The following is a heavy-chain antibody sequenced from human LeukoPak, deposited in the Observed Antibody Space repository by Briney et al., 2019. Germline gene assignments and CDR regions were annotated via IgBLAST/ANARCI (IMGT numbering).Heavy chain of an antibody. CDR3: ARDRRAYVATMDY. CDR1: GFTFSSYS. D-gene: IGHD5-24*01. CDR2: ISSSSSYI. Sequence: PGGSLRLSCAASGFTFSSYSMNWVRQAPGKGLEWVSSISSSSSYIYYADSVKGRFTISRDNAKNSLYLQMNSLRAEDTAVYYCARDRRAYVATMDYWGQGTLVTVSS. V-gene: IGHV3-21*01. J-gene: IGHJ4*02.